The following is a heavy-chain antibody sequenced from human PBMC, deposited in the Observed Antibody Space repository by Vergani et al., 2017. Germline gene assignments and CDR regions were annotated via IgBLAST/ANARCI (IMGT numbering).Heavy chain of an antibody. CDR2: INHSGST. V-gene: IGHV4-31*03. J-gene: IGHJ4*02. CDR1: GGSISSGGYY. CDR3: ARGLKCSSTSCYPYFDY. Sequence: QVQLQESGPGLVKPSQTLSLTCTVSGGSISSGGYYWSWIRQHPGKGLEWIGEINHSGSTNYNPSLKSRVTISVDTSKNQFSLKLSSVTAADTAVYYCARGLKCSSTSCYPYFDYWGQGTLVTVSS. D-gene: IGHD2-2*01.